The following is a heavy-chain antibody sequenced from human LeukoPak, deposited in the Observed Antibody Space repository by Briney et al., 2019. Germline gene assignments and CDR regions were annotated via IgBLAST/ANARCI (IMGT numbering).Heavy chain of an antibody. CDR1: GFSFGDDA. D-gene: IGHD4-17*01. CDR2: VSEKGYGPTT. J-gene: IGHJ4*02. Sequence: GGSLRLSCTASGFSFGDDAWSWFRQAPGRGLELVSFVSEKGYGPTTDHAPSVRGRFTTSRDAAKRTAYQQMNSLEIEHTALYYCSRGLHDYGDSNYYFDQGGRGTQVTVSS. V-gene: IGHV3-49*03. CDR3: SRGLHDYGDSNYYFDQ.